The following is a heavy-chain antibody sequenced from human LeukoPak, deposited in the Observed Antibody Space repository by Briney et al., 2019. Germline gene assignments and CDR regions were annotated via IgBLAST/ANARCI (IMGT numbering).Heavy chain of an antibody. CDR1: GFTFSSYS. CDR2: ISGSGGST. J-gene: IGHJ4*02. Sequence: GGSLRLSCAASGFTFSSYSINWVRQAPGKGLEWVSAISGSGGSTYYADSVKGRFTISRDNSKNTLYLQMNSLRAEDTAVYYCAKDFQGYSSSWTFDYWGQGTLVTVSS. D-gene: IGHD6-13*01. CDR3: AKDFQGYSSSWTFDY. V-gene: IGHV3-23*01.